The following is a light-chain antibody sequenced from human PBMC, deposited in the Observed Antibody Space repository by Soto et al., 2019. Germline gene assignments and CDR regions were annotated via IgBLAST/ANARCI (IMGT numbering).Light chain of an antibody. Sequence: EVVLTHSPATLSLSPGDRAALFCNASQSVHNFLAWYQQKPGQAPRLLIYGASNRAAGIPARFSGSGSGTDFTLTINSLEPEDFAVYYCQQRSNWPPITFGQGTRLEIK. V-gene: IGKV3-11*01. CDR3: QQRSNWPPIT. CDR1: QSVHNF. J-gene: IGKJ5*01. CDR2: GAS.